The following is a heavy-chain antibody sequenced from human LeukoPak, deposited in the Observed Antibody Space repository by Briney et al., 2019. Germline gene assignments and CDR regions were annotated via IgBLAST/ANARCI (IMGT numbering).Heavy chain of an antibody. D-gene: IGHD3-3*01. CDR3: ARGQFLEWLLQDY. V-gene: IGHV3-64*01. J-gene: IGHJ4*02. CDR1: GFTFSSYA. Sequence: GGSLRLSCAASGFTFSSYAMHWVRQAPGKGLEYVSAISSNGGSTYYVNSVKGRFTISRDNSKNTLYLQMGSLRAEDMAVYYCARGQFLEWLLQDYWGQGTLVTVSS. CDR2: ISSNGGST.